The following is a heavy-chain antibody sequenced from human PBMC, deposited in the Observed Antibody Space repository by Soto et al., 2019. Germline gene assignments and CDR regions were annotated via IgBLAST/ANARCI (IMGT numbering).Heavy chain of an antibody. CDR3: ARDYMVRGVMRWFDP. Sequence: SETLSLTCTVSGGSISSYYWSWIRQPPGKGLEWIGYIYYSGSTNYNPSLKSRVTISVDTSKNQFSLKLRSVTAADTAVYYCARDYMVRGVMRWFDPWGQGTLVTVSS. J-gene: IGHJ5*02. V-gene: IGHV4-59*12. CDR2: IYYSGST. CDR1: GGSISSYY. D-gene: IGHD3-10*01.